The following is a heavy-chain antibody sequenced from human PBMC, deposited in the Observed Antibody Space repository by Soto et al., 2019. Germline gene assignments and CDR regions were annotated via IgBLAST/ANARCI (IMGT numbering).Heavy chain of an antibody. CDR3: ARQIYDSDTGPNFQYYFDS. J-gene: IGHJ4*02. V-gene: IGHV5-10-1*01. Sequence: PGESLKISCKGSGGSLSDQWIGWVRHTPDKGLEWMGRIDPSDSQTFYSPSFRGHVTISVAKSITTVFLQWSSLRASDTAMYYCARQIYDSDTGPNFQYYFDSWGQGTPVTVSS. CDR2: IDPSDSQT. CDR1: GGSLSDQW. D-gene: IGHD3-22*01.